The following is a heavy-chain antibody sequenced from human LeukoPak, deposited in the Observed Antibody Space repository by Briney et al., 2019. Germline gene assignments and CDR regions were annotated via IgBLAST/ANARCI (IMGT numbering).Heavy chain of an antibody. Sequence: GGSLRLSCVACGFTFRNYGIHWVRQAPGKGLEWVAVISYDGRNKYYTDSVKGRFTISRDDSNNTLYLQMDSLRAEDTAVYYCARDRAVTGAKGGWYFDLWGRGTLVTVSS. J-gene: IGHJ2*01. D-gene: IGHD6-19*01. CDR2: ISYDGRNK. V-gene: IGHV3-30*03. CDR1: GFTFRNYG. CDR3: ARDRAVTGAKGGWYFDL.